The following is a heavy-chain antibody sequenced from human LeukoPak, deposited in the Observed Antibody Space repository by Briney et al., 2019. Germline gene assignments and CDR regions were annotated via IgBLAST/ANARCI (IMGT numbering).Heavy chain of an antibody. V-gene: IGHV3-30-3*01. Sequence: QPGRSLRLFCAASGFTFSNHAIHWVRQAPGKGLEWVAVIASDGTKKYYADFVKGRFTISRDNSKNTLYLQMNSLRAEDTAVYYCARSGAGPIDYWGQGALVTVSS. J-gene: IGHJ4*02. D-gene: IGHD6-19*01. CDR1: GFTFSNHA. CDR3: ARSGAGPIDY. CDR2: IASDGTKK.